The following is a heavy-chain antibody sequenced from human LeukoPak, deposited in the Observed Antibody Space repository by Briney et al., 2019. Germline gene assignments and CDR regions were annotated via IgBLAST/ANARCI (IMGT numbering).Heavy chain of an antibody. J-gene: IGHJ6*03. V-gene: IGHV3-30-3*01. CDR2: ISYDGSNK. D-gene: IGHD4-17*01. CDR1: GFTFSSYA. CDR3: ARVAPTVNTAYYYYMDV. Sequence: GGSLRLSCAASGFTFSSYAMHWVRQAPGKGLEWVAVISYDGSNKYYADSVKGRFTISRDNSKNTLYLQMNSLRAEDTAVYYCARVAPTVNTAYYYYMDVWGKGTPVTVSS.